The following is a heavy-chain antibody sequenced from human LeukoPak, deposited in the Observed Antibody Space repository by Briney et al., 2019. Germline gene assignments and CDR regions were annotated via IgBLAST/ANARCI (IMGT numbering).Heavy chain of an antibody. J-gene: IGHJ4*02. CDR2: IYSGGTT. Sequence: GRSLRLSCAASGFTFSSYAMHWVRQAPGKGLEWVSVIYSGGTTYYADSVKGRFTISRDNSKNTLYLQMNSLRADDTAVYYCARNLFSDYWGQGTLVTVSS. V-gene: IGHV3-53*01. CDR3: ARNLFSDY. CDR1: GFTFSSYA.